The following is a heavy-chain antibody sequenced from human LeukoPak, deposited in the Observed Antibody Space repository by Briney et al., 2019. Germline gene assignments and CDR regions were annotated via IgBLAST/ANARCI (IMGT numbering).Heavy chain of an antibody. D-gene: IGHD2-15*01. V-gene: IGHV3-30-3*01. CDR1: GFTFSSYA. CDR3: ARVSGESRDY. J-gene: IGHJ4*02. Sequence: GGSLRLSCAASGFTFSSYAMHWVRQAPGKGLEWVAVISYDGSNKYYADSVKGRFTISRDNAKNSLYLQMNSLRAEDSALYYCARVSGESRDYWGQGTLVTVSS. CDR2: ISYDGSNK.